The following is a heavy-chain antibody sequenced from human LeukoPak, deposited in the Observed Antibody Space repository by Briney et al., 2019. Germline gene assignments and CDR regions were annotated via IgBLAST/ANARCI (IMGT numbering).Heavy chain of an antibody. CDR2: ISAYNGNT. CDR1: GYTFTSYG. J-gene: IGHJ5*02. CDR3: ARDSQQLALYNWFDP. V-gene: IGHV1-18*04. D-gene: IGHD6-13*01. Sequence: GASVKVSCKASGYTFTSYGISWVRQAPGQGLEWMGWISAYNGNTNYAQKLQGRVTMTTDTSTSTAYMELRRLRSDDTAVYYCARDSQQLALYNWFDPWGQGTLVTVSS.